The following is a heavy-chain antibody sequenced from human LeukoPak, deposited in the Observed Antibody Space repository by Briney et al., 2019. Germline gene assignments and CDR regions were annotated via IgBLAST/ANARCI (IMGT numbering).Heavy chain of an antibody. CDR3: AKDTRGSYNYYYYTDV. Sequence: GGSLRLSCAASGFTFSSYAMHWVRQAAGKGLEWVAAISYDGSNKYYADSVKGRFTISRDNSKNTLYVQMNSLRTEDTAVYYCAKDTRGSYNYYYYTDVWGRGTTVTVSS. D-gene: IGHD1-26*01. CDR2: ISYDGSNK. V-gene: IGHV3-30*04. J-gene: IGHJ6*03. CDR1: GFTFSSYA.